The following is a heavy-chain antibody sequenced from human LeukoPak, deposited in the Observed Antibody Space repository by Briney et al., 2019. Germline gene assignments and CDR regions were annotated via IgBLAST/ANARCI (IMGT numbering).Heavy chain of an antibody. Sequence: GESLKISCKGSGYRFTDYWIGWVRQMPGKGLEWMGIIYPGDYDTRYSTSFQGQVTISVDKSISTAYLQWSSLKASDTAMYYCARHYGYGSGRWGAFDIWGQGTMVTVSS. V-gene: IGHV5-51*01. CDR1: GYRFTDYW. J-gene: IGHJ3*02. CDR2: IYPGDYDT. CDR3: ARHYGYGSGRWGAFDI. D-gene: IGHD3-10*01.